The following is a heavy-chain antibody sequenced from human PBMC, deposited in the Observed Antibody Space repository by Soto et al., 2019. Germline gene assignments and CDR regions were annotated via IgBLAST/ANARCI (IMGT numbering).Heavy chain of an antibody. CDR3: ARLEGLATISYYFDY. J-gene: IGHJ4*02. Sequence: QLQLQESGPGLVKPSETLSLTCSVSGDSINSDSYYWGWIRQPPGKGLEWIGCIYYRGNTYYNPSLKTRVTISLDKSKSQFSLKLNSVTAADSAVYFCARLEGLATISYYFDYWGQGTLVTVSS. V-gene: IGHV4-39*01. D-gene: IGHD3-9*01. CDR1: GDSINSDSYY. CDR2: IYYRGNT.